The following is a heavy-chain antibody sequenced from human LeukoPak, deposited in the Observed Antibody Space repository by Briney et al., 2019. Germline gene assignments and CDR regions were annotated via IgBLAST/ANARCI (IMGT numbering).Heavy chain of an antibody. CDR1: GFTFTDYY. Sequence: PGGSLRLSCTASGFTFTDYYRSWIRLAPGKGLEWVSYITTRSSYTNYAGSVKGRFTISRDNAKNSLFLQMNGLRAEDTAVYYCARAGGVHTYGNYFDYWGQGTLVTVSS. CDR2: ITTRSSYT. D-gene: IGHD3-10*01. CDR3: ARAGGVHTYGNYFDY. V-gene: IGHV3-11*06. J-gene: IGHJ4*02.